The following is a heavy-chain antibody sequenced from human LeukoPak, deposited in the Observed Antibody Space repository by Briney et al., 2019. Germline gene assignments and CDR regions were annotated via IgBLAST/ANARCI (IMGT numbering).Heavy chain of an antibody. CDR1: GGSISSGGYS. CDR3: GSRRTAMFGVIKGPIDY. CDR2: IYHSGST. D-gene: IGHD3-3*01. J-gene: IGHJ4*02. Sequence: SQTLPLTCAVSGGSISSGGYSWSWIRQPPGKGLEWIGYIYHSGSTYYNPSLKSRVTISVDRSKNQFSLKLSSVTAADTAVYYCGSRRTAMFGVIKGPIDYWGQGTLVTVSS. V-gene: IGHV4-30-2*01.